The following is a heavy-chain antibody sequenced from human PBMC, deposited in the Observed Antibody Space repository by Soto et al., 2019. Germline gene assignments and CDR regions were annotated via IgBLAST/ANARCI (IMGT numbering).Heavy chain of an antibody. D-gene: IGHD3-3*01. Sequence: ASVKVSCKASGYTFTSYDINWVRQATGQGLEWMRWMNPNSGNTGHAQKFQGRVTMTRNTSISTAYMELSSLRSEDTAVYYCVRGVYDFWSGFLQSYYFDYWGQGTLVTVSS. V-gene: IGHV1-8*01. J-gene: IGHJ4*02. CDR1: GYTFTSYD. CDR3: VRGVYDFWSGFLQSYYFDY. CDR2: MNPNSGNT.